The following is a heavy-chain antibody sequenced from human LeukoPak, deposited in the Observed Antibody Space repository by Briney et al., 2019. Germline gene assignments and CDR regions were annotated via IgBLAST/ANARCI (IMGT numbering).Heavy chain of an antibody. V-gene: IGHV1-18*01. CDR3: ARGLYASSRNWFDP. CDR1: GYTFINYS. CDR2: ISGYDENT. Sequence: EASVKVSCKTSGYTFINYSIHWVRQAPGQGLEWMGWISGYDENTDYAQKFQGRLTMTTDTSTSTVYMELRSLRFDDTAMYFCARGLYASSRNWFDPWGQGTLVIVSS. J-gene: IGHJ5*02. D-gene: IGHD6-13*01.